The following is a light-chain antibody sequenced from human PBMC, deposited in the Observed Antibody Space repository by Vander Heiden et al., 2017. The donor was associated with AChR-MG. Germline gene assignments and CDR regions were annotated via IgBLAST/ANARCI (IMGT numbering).Light chain of an antibody. CDR1: QSVSSY. J-gene: IGKJ5*01. Sequence: EIVLTQSPATLSLSPGERATLSCRASQSVSSYLAWYQQKPGQAPRILIYDESNRATGIPARFSGSGSGTEFTLTISSLEPEDFAVYYCQQHSNWPPVTFGQGTRLEIK. CDR3: QQHSNWPPVT. V-gene: IGKV3-11*01. CDR2: DES.